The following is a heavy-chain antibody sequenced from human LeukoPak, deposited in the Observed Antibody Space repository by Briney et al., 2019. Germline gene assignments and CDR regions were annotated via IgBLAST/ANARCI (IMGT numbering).Heavy chain of an antibody. CDR1: GGTFSSYT. V-gene: IGHV1-69*02. Sequence: SVKVSCTASGGTFSSYTISWVRQAPGQGLEWMGRIIPILGIANYAQKFQGRVTITADKSTSTAYMELSSLRSEDTAVYYCARTEVAVAEGLNYYYYGMDVWGQGTTVTVSS. J-gene: IGHJ6*02. CDR2: IIPILGIA. D-gene: IGHD6-19*01. CDR3: ARTEVAVAEGLNYYYYGMDV.